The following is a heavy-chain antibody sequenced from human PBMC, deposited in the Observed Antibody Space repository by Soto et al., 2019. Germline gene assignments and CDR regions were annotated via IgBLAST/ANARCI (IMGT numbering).Heavy chain of an antibody. CDR3: ARGPKLTDFGDRGYYGMDV. J-gene: IGHJ6*02. CDR1: GYTFSNYY. V-gene: IGHV1-46*01. CDR2: INPSGGGT. Sequence: QVHLVQSGAEVKKPGASVTFPCKASGYTFSNYYMHWVRQAPGQGLERVGIINPSGGGTTYAQNFQGRVTMTRDTSTSTVYMELNSLRSEDTAVYYCARGPKLTDFGDRGYYGMDVWGHGTTVTVSS. D-gene: IGHD4-17*01.